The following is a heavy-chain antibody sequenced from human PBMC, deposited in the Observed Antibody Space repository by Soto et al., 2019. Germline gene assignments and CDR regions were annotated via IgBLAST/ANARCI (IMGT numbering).Heavy chain of an antibody. J-gene: IGHJ4*02. D-gene: IGHD3-22*01. V-gene: IGHV3-15*07. CDR3: TTELRYYYDSRGYSGH. CDR2: IKSKTDGGTT. CDR1: GFTFSNAW. Sequence: GGSLRLSCAASGFTFSNAWMNWFRQAPGKGLEWVGRIKSKTDGGTTDYAAPVKGRFTISRDDSKNTLYLQMNSLKTEDTAVYYCTTELRYYYDSRGYSGHWGQGTLVTVSS.